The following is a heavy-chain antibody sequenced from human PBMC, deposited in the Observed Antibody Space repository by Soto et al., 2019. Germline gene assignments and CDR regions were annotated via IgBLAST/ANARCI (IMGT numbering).Heavy chain of an antibody. CDR1: GYTFTGYY. Sequence: VASVKVSCKASGYTFTGYYMHWVRQAPGQGLEWMGWINPNSGGTNYAQKFQGWVTMTRDTSISTAYMELSRLRSDDTAVYYCARVASIAAAGDYGMDVWGQGTTVTVSS. J-gene: IGHJ6*02. CDR2: INPNSGGT. V-gene: IGHV1-2*04. CDR3: ARVASIAAAGDYGMDV. D-gene: IGHD6-13*01.